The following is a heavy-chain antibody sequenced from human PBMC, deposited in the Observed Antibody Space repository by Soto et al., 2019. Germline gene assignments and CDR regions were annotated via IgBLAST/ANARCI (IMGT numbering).Heavy chain of an antibody. J-gene: IGHJ4*02. Sequence: PSETLSLTCTVSDGSISSGGYYWSWIRQHPGKGLEWIGYIYYSGSTYYNPSLKSRVTISVDTSKNQFSLKLSSVTAADTAVYYCARVPDSLDGVDYWGQGTLVTVS. V-gene: IGHV4-31*03. CDR3: ARVPDSLDGVDY. CDR2: IYYSGST. D-gene: IGHD3-10*01. CDR1: DGSISSGGYY.